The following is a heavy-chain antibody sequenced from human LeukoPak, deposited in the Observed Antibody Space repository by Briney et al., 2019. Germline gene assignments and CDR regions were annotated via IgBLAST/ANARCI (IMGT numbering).Heavy chain of an antibody. J-gene: IGHJ1*01. CDR3: AKDDALVRRYCSSTSCYPEYFQH. Sequence: GGSLRLSCAASGFTFSSYAMSWVRQAPGKGLEWVSAISGSGGSTYYADSVKGRFTISRDNSKNTLYLQMNSLRAEDTAVYYCAKDDALVRRYCSSTSCYPEYFQHWGQGTLVTVSS. V-gene: IGHV3-23*01. CDR1: GFTFSSYA. CDR2: ISGSGGST. D-gene: IGHD2-2*01.